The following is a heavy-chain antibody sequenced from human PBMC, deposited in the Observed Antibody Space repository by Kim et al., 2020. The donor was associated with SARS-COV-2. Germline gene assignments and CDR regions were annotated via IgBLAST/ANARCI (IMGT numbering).Heavy chain of an antibody. V-gene: IGHV1-18*04. CDR3: ARDLGVVRGPYYYYGMDV. CDR1: GYTFTSYG. J-gene: IGHJ6*02. Sequence: ASVKVSCKASGYTFTSYGISWVRKAPGQGLEWMGWISAYNGNTNYAQKLQGRVTMTTDTSTSTAYMELRSLRSDDTAVYYCARDLGVVRGPYYYYGMDVWGQGTTVTVSS. D-gene: IGHD3-10*01. CDR2: ISAYNGNT.